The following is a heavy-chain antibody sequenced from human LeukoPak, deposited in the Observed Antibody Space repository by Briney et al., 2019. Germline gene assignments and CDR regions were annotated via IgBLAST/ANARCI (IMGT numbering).Heavy chain of an antibody. CDR3: ARDQSSRPLGY. CDR2: IKDDGSDK. Sequence: GGSLRLSCAASVFSISNYWMSWVRQAPGKGLEWVANIKDDGSDKYYVDSVKGRFTISRDNAKNSLYLQMNSLRVEDTAVYYCARDQSSRPLGYWGQGTLVTVFS. CDR1: VFSISNYW. V-gene: IGHV3-7*01. D-gene: IGHD3-16*01. J-gene: IGHJ4*02.